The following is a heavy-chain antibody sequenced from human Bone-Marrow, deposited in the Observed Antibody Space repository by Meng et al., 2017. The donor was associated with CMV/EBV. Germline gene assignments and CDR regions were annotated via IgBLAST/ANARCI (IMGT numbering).Heavy chain of an antibody. J-gene: IGHJ6*02. D-gene: IGHD6-13*01. V-gene: IGHV3-21*01. Sequence: GESLKISCAASGFTFSSYSMNWVRQAPGKGLEWVSSISSSSSYIYYADSVKGRFTISRDNAKNSLYLQMNSLRAEDTAVYYCARDKAAAGNWVDYYYYYYGMDVWGQGTTVTVSS. CDR3: ARDKAAAGNWVDYYYYYYGMDV. CDR2: ISSSSSYI. CDR1: GFTFSSYS.